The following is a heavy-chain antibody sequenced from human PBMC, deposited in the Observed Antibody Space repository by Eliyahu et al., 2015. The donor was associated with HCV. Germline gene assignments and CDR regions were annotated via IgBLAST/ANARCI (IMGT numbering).Heavy chain of an antibody. J-gene: IGHJ5*02. D-gene: IGHD6-19*01. CDR1: GDSVSTNSAV. CDR2: TFYRSSWHY. V-gene: IGHV6-1*01. Sequence: QVQLQQSGPGLVKPSQTLSLTCAISGDSVSTNSAVWSWIRQSPSRGLEWLGRTFYRSSWHYEYAVSVTSRISITPDTSKNQFSLHLGSVTPEDTGIYYCTRHTSGFDAWGQGTLVTVSS. CDR3: TRHTSGFDA.